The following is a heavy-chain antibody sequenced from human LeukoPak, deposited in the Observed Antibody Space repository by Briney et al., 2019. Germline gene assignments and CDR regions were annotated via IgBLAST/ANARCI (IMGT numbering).Heavy chain of an antibody. CDR3: GNDLGLGNWFDP. CDR2: ISSSSSYI. D-gene: IGHD6-19*01. CDR1: GFTFSRYW. V-gene: IGHV3-21*01. Sequence: GGSLRLSCAASGFTFSRYWMSWVRQAPGKGLEWVSSISSSSSYIYYADSVKGRFTISRDNAKNSLYLQMNSLRAEDTAVYYCGNDLGLGNWFDPWGQGTLVTVSS. J-gene: IGHJ5*02.